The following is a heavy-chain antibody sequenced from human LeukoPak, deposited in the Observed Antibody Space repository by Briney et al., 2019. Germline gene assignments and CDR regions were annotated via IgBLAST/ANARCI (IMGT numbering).Heavy chain of an antibody. J-gene: IGHJ6*03. D-gene: IGHD6-13*01. CDR1: GFTFSSYW. V-gene: IGHV3-7*01. Sequence: PGGSLRLSCAASGFTFSSYWMSWVRQAPGKGLEWVANIKQDGSEKYYVDSVKGRFTISRDNAKNSLYLQMNSLRAEDTAVYYCARDTYSSSWYTYYYYYMDVWGKGTTVTISS. CDR2: IKQDGSEK. CDR3: ARDTYSSSWYTYYYYYMDV.